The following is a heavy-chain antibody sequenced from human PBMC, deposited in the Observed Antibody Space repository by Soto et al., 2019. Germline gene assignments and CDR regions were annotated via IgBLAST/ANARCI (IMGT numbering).Heavy chain of an antibody. CDR2: ITEDGSGT. CDR3: VRGTNGWRGMDY. Sequence: GGSLRLSCATSGSTFSSYPIHWVRQAPGKGPVWVSRITEDGSGTTYADSVKGRFTVTRDNAKNTMYLQMSGLGAEDTAVYHCVRGTNGWRGMDYWGQGTLVTVSS. J-gene: IGHJ4*02. D-gene: IGHD2-8*01. CDR1: GSTFSSYP. V-gene: IGHV3-74*01.